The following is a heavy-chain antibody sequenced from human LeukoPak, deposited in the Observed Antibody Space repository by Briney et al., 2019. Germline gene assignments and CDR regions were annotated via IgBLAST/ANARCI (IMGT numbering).Heavy chain of an antibody. CDR1: GYTFTGYY. D-gene: IGHD6-19*01. Sequence: ASVKVSCKASGYTFTGYYMHWVRQAPGQGLEWMGWINPNSGGTNYAQKFQGRVTMTRDTSISTAYMELSRPRSDDTAVYYCARTERSAVAVGAFDIWGQGTMVTVSS. J-gene: IGHJ3*02. V-gene: IGHV1-2*02. CDR2: INPNSGGT. CDR3: ARTERSAVAVGAFDI.